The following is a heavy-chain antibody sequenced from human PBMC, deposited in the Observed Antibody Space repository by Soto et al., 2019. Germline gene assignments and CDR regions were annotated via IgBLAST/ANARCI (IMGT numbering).Heavy chain of an antibody. Sequence: VGSLSLSCAASGFIFSSYEMNWIRQAPGKGLEWVSYISSSGSTIYYADSVKGRFTISRDNAKNSLYLQMNSLRAEDTAVYYCARDPMVRGVIISAYYYYGMDVWGQGTTVTVSS. CDR3: ARDPMVRGVIISAYYYYGMDV. V-gene: IGHV3-48*03. J-gene: IGHJ6*02. D-gene: IGHD3-10*01. CDR2: ISSSGSTI. CDR1: GFIFSSYE.